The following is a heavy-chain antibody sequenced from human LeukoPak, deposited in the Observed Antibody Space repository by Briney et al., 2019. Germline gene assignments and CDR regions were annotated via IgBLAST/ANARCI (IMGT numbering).Heavy chain of an antibody. V-gene: IGHV3-7*01. CDR1: GFTFSSYW. J-gene: IGHJ4*02. D-gene: IGHD3-22*01. CDR2: IKQDGSEK. CDR3: AKDLTRLWRYYDSSGYLASD. Sequence: PGGSLRLSCAASGFTFSSYWLTWVRQAPGKGLEWVANIKQDGSEKFYVDSVKGRFTISRDSAKNTLYLQMNSLRAEDTAVYYCAKDLTRLWRYYDSSGYLASDWGQGTLVTVSS.